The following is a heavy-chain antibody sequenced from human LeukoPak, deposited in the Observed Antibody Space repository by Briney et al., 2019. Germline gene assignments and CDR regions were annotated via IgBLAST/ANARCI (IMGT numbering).Heavy chain of an antibody. V-gene: IGHV4-59*01. J-gene: IGHJ1*01. D-gene: IGHD3-9*01. Sequence: SETLSLTCTVSGGSISSYYWSWIRQPPGKGLEWIGYIYYSGSTNYNPSLKSRVTISVDTSKNQFSLKLSSVTAAGTAVYYCASAQPGYDILTGYYGVGYFQHWGQGTLVTVSS. CDR2: IYYSGST. CDR1: GGSISSYY. CDR3: ASAQPGYDILTGYYGVGYFQH.